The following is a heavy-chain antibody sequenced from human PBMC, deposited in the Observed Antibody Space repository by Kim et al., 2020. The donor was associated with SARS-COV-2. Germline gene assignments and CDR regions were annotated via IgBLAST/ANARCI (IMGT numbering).Heavy chain of an antibody. J-gene: IGHJ5*02. CDR3: ARDQGLRFLEWLNWFDP. Sequence: SETLSLTCTVSGGSISSGSYYWSWIRQPAGKGLEWIGRIYTSGSTNYNPSLKSRVTISVDTSKNQFSLKLSSVTAADTAVYYCARDQGLRFLEWLNWFDPWGQGTLVTVSS. V-gene: IGHV4-61*02. CDR1: GGSISSGSYY. CDR2: IYTSGST. D-gene: IGHD3-3*01.